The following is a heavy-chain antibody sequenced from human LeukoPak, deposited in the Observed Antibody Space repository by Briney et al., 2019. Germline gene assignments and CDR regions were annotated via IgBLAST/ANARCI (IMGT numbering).Heavy chain of an antibody. CDR1: GYTFTSYG. Sequence: ASVKVSCKASGYTFTSYGISWVRQAPGQGLEWTGWISAYNGNTNYAQKLQGRVTMTTDTSTSTAYMELRSLRSDDTAVYYCARDLGYYDSSGYFLAAEYFQHWGQGTLVTVSS. CDR2: ISAYNGNT. J-gene: IGHJ1*01. CDR3: ARDLGYYDSSGYFLAAEYFQH. D-gene: IGHD3-22*01. V-gene: IGHV1-18*01.